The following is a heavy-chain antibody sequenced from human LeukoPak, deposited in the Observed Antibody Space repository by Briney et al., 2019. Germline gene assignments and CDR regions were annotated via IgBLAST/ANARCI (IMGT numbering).Heavy chain of an antibody. Sequence: PETLSLTCAVYGGSFSGYYWSWIRQPPGKGLEWIGEINHSGSTNYNPSLKSRVTISVDTSKNQFSLKLSSVTAADTAVYYCARSFGVVIPDAFDIWGQGTMVTVSS. CDR2: INHSGST. J-gene: IGHJ3*02. CDR3: ARSFGVVIPDAFDI. D-gene: IGHD3-3*01. CDR1: GGSFSGYY. V-gene: IGHV4-34*01.